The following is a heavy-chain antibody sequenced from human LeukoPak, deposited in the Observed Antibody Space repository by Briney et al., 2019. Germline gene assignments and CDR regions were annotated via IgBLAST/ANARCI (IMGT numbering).Heavy chain of an antibody. V-gene: IGHV1-2*02. CDR2: INPNSGGT. CDR3: ARGGYSGYDYVGYYYGMDV. CDR1: GYTFTGYY. D-gene: IGHD5-12*01. Sequence: ASVKVSCKASGYTFTGYYMHWVRQAPGQGLEWMGWINPNSGGTNYAQKFQGRVTMTRDTSVSTAYMELSRLRSDDTAVYYCARGGYSGYDYVGYYYGMDVWGQGTTVTVSS. J-gene: IGHJ6*02.